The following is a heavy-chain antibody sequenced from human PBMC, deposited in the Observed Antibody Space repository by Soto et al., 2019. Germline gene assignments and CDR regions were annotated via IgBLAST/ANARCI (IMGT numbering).Heavy chain of an antibody. J-gene: IGHJ5*02. Sequence: SETLSLTCSVSGAALNSGNYYWSWSRQVPGKGLEWIGHIYVTGAVDYNPSLRDRITISQDTSERQFSLNLRLVTAADTAVYYCARLRIATNNYKWFDPWGQGTLVTVSS. CDR1: GAALNSGNYY. D-gene: IGHD2-21*01. V-gene: IGHV4-31*03. CDR2: IYVTGAV. CDR3: ARLRIATNNYKWFDP.